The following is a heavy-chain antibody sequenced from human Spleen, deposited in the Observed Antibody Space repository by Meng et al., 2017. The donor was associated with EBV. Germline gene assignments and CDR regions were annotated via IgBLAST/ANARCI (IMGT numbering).Heavy chain of an antibody. CDR3: ARTNALDS. CDR1: GYPFNDYY. V-gene: IGHV1-2*02. CDR2: ISASAYGGGT. Sequence: QVQLEQSGAEVKQPGASVKVSCKASGYPFNDYYVHWVRQAPGQGLEWMGSISASAYGGGTKYAQKFQGRVTMTADTSTATAYMELRSLTYDDTAVYYCARTNALDSWGQGTLVTVSS. J-gene: IGHJ4*02.